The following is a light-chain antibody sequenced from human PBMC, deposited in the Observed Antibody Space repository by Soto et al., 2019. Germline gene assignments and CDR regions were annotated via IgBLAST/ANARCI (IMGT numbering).Light chain of an antibody. CDR3: LQSYSIPYT. J-gene: IGKJ2*01. Sequence: DLQVTQSRSTLSASVGDRVTITCRASQSISSWLAWYQQKPGRAPKLLINAASSLQSGVPLRFSGGGSGTDFTLTISYLQPEDFATYYCLQSYSIPYTLGQGTKVDIK. CDR1: QSISSW. V-gene: IGKV1-39*01. CDR2: AAS.